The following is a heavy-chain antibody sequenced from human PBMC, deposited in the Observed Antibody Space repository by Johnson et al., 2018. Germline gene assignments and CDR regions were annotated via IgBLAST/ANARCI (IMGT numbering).Heavy chain of an antibody. V-gene: IGHV3-7*01. D-gene: IGHD1-14*01. J-gene: IGHJ6*02. CDR2: IKQDGSEK. CDR1: GFTFSSYW. Sequence: VQLVQSGGGLVQXGGSLRLSCAASGFTFSSYWMSWVRQAPGKGLEWVANIKQDGSEKYYVDSVKGRFTISRDNAKNSLYLQMNSLRAEDTAVYYCARYKYYYYYGMDVWGQGTTVTVSS. CDR3: ARYKYYYYYGMDV.